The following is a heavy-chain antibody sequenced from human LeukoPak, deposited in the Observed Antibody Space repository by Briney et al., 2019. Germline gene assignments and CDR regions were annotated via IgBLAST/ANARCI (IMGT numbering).Heavy chain of an antibody. Sequence: SETLSLTCTVSGGPISNYHWSWFRQPAGTGLEFIGRLFPSGTLNYSLSLKRRLTMSVDTAKNQVSLELRSVTAADTAVYYCATNIEVAYYNYAMNVWGQGTTVTVSS. CDR3: ATNIEVAYYNYAMNV. CDR2: LFPSGTL. J-gene: IGHJ6*02. V-gene: IGHV4-4*07. D-gene: IGHD6-19*01. CDR1: GGPISNYH.